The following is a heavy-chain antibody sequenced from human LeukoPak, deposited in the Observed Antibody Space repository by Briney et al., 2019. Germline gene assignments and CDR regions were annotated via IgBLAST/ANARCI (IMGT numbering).Heavy chain of an antibody. J-gene: IGHJ6*03. Sequence: PGGSPRLSCAASGFTFSSYAMSWVRQAPGKGLEWVSAISGSGGSTYYADSVKGRFTISRDNSKNTLYLQMNSLRAEDTAVYYCATDYDFWSGYQIRPYYYYMDVWGKGTTVTVSS. V-gene: IGHV3-23*01. CDR3: ATDYDFWSGYQIRPYYYYMDV. D-gene: IGHD3-3*01. CDR1: GFTFSSYA. CDR2: ISGSGGST.